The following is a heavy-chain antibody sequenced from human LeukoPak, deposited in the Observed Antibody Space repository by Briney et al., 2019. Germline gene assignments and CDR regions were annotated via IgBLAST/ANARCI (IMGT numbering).Heavy chain of an antibody. CDR3: VSPGDILTGYYIV. CDR2: IIPIFGTA. V-gene: IGHV1-69*13. D-gene: IGHD3-9*01. CDR1: GGTFSSYA. Sequence: SVKVSCKASGGTFSSYAISWVRQAPGQGLEWMGGIIPIFGTANYAQKFQGRVTITADESTSTAYMELSSLRSEDTAVYYCVSPGDILTGYYIVWGQGTLVTVSS. J-gene: IGHJ4*02.